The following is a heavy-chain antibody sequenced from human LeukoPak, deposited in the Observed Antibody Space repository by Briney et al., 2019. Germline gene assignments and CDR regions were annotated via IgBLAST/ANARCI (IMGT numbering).Heavy chain of an antibody. CDR1: GFTFSSYA. CDR2: ISGSGGST. CDR3: AKETVVVVAATIDY. Sequence: GGSLRLSCAASGFTFSSYAMSWVRQAPGKGLEWVSAISGSGGSTYYADSVKGRFTISRDNSKNTLYQQMNSLRAEDTAVYYCAKETVVVVAATIDYWGQGTPVTVSS. D-gene: IGHD2-15*01. V-gene: IGHV3-23*01. J-gene: IGHJ4*02.